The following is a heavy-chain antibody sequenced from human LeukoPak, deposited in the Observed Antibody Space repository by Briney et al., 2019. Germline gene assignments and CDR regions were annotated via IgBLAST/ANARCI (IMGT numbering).Heavy chain of an antibody. CDR3: ARDSGGGGYGMDV. D-gene: IGHD2-15*01. CDR2: IWYDGSNK. V-gene: IGHV3-33*01. J-gene: IGHJ6*02. Sequence: PGRSLRLSCAASGFTFSSYGMHWVRQAPGKGLEWVAVIWYDGSNKYYADSVKGRFTISRDNVKNTLYLQMNSLRAEDTAVYYCARDSGGGGYGMDVWGQGTTVTVSS. CDR1: GFTFSSYG.